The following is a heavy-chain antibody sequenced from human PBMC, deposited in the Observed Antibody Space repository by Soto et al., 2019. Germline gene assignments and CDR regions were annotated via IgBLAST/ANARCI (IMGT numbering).Heavy chain of an antibody. CDR1: GGSISSSSYY. J-gene: IGHJ4*02. CDR2: IYYSGST. D-gene: IGHD3-16*01. V-gene: IGHV4-39*01. CDR3: ARQGGSHLSD. Sequence: QLQLQESGPGLVKPSETLSLTCTVSGGSISSSSYYWGWIRQPPGKGLEWIGSIYYSGSTYYNPSLKXXVXIXSDTSKNQFSLKLSSVTAADTAVYYCARQGGSHLSDWGQGTLVTVSS.